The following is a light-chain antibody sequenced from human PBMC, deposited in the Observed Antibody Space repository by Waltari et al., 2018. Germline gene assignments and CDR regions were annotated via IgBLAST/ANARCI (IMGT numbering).Light chain of an antibody. V-gene: IGKV3-15*01. CDR1: QSISSH. Sequence: ETVMTKSPATLSALPGERVTLSCGASQSISSHLAWYQQKPGQPPRLVIYSASSRATGVPVRFSGSGSGTDFTLTISNLQSEDFAVYYCQQYNNWPLTFGGGTKVEL. J-gene: IGKJ4*01. CDR3: QQYNNWPLT. CDR2: SAS.